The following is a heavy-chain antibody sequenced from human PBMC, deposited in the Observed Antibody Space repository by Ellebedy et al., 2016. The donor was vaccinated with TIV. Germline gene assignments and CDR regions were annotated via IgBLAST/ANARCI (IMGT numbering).Heavy chain of an antibody. D-gene: IGHD4-17*01. J-gene: IGHJ3*02. CDR3: ARTYPDDGDKSWEAFDS. CDR2: IIPIFGTA. CDR1: AGTFSSYA. V-gene: IGHV1-69*13. Sequence: SVKVSCXASAGTFSSYAISWVRQAPGQGLEWMGGIIPIFGTANYAQKFQGRVTITADESTSTAYMKLSSLRSEDTAVYYCARTYPDDGDKSWEAFDSWGQGTMVTVSS.